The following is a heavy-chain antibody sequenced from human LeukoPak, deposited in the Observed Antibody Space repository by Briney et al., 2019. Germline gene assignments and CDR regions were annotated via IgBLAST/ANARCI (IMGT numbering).Heavy chain of an antibody. Sequence: GGSLRLSCAGSGFTLSSYALGCVGQAPGKGLEWVSAISGSGGSTYYADSVKGRFTISRYNSKNTLYLQMNSLRAEDTAVYYCAKGIVGAGYGYLFDYWGQGTMVTVSS. D-gene: IGHD1-26*01. CDR3: AKGIVGAGYGYLFDY. V-gene: IGHV3-23*01. J-gene: IGHJ3*01. CDR2: ISGSGGST. CDR1: GFTLSSYA.